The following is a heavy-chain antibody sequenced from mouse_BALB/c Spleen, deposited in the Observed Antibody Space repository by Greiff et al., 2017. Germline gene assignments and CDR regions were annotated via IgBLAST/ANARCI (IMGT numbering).Heavy chain of an antibody. CDR2: IDPSDSYT. CDR3: ERTGTRAMDY. CDR1: GYTFTSYW. D-gene: IGHD4-1*01. J-gene: IGHJ4*01. Sequence: QVQLQQPGAELVKPGASVKLSCKASGYTFTSYWMHWVKQRPGQGLEWIGEIDPSDSYTNYNQKFKGKATLTVDKSSSTAYMQLSSLTSEDSAVYDCERTGTRAMDYWGQGTSVTVSS. V-gene: IGHV1-69*02.